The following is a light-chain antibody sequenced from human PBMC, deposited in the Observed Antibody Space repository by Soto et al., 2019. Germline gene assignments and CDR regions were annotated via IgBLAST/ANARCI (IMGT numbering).Light chain of an antibody. J-gene: IGLJ1*01. V-gene: IGLV1-40*01. CDR1: SSNIGAGYE. Sequence: QSVLTQPPSVSEAPGQRVTISCTGSSSNIGAGYEAHWYQQVPGTAPKLLIYENNNRPSGVPDRFSGSKSGTSASLAITGLQVEDEDEYYCQSYDSSLSGYVFGTGTKVTVL. CDR2: ENN. CDR3: QSYDSSLSGYV.